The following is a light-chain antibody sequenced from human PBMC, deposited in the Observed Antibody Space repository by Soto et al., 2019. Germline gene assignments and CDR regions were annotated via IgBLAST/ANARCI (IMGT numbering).Light chain of an antibody. V-gene: IGLV2-14*01. J-gene: IGLJ3*02. CDR2: DVS. Sequence: QSALTQPASVSGSPGQSITISCTGTSSDVGGYNYVSWYQQHPGKAPKLMIYDVSNRPSGVSNRFSGSKSGNTASLTISGLQAEDEADYYCSSYTISSTPWVFGGGTKLTLL. CDR1: SSDVGGYNY. CDR3: SSYTISSTPWV.